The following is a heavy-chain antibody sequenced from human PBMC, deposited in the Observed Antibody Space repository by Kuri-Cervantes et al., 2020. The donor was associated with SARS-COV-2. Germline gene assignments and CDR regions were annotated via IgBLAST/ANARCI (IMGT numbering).Heavy chain of an antibody. CDR3: ARAGSSGWYWFDP. D-gene: IGHD6-19*01. CDR2: ISGSGSYM. V-gene: IGHV3-21*01. CDR1: GFTFNTYT. Sequence: LSLTCVASGFTFNTYTINWVRQAPGKALEWVSSISGSGSYMYYADSVKGRFTISRDNAKNSLYLQMNSLRAEDTAVYYCARAGSSGWYWFDPWGQGTLVTVSS. J-gene: IGHJ5*02.